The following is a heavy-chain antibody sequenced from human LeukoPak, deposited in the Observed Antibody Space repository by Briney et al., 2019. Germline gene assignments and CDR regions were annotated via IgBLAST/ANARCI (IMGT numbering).Heavy chain of an antibody. CDR2: IWYDGSKK. D-gene: IGHD3-22*01. J-gene: IGHJ6*02. CDR1: GFAFSRYG. CDR3: AKGHLPMTLRMDV. Sequence: GGSLRLSCAASGFAFSRYGMHWVRQAPGKGLEWVAVIWYDGSKKYYVDSVKGRFTISRDNSKNTLYMQMNSLRAEDTAVYFCAKGHLPMTLRMDVWGQGTTVTVSS. V-gene: IGHV3-33*06.